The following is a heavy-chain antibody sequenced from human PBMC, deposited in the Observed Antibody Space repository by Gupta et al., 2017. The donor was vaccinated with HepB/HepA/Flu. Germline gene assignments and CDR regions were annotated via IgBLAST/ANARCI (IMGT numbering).Heavy chain of an antibody. CDR1: GFSFPSYV. CDR3: AKGPDYSSGWHGDYFEY. J-gene: IGHJ4*02. V-gene: IGHV3-23*01. CDR2: ISGGGLST. Sequence: EVRLMESGGGLVQPGGSLRLACEAAGFSFPSYVINWVRQASGKGLGWVASISGGGLSTYYGGSVKGRFSISRDTSKNTVYLQMNSLTADDTAVYFCAKGPDYSSGWHGDYFEYWGQGSLVTVSS. D-gene: IGHD6-19*01.